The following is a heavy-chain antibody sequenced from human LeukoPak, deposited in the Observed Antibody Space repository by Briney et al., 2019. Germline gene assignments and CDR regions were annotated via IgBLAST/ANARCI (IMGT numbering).Heavy chain of an antibody. J-gene: IGHJ4*02. Sequence: SETLSLTCAVSGYSISSGYYWGWIRQPPGRGLEWIGSIYHTGSIYYNPSLKSRVTISVDTSKNQFSLKLSSVTAADTAVYYCERPSFGAPDFDYWGQGTLVTVSS. D-gene: IGHD3-3*01. V-gene: IGHV4-38-2*01. CDR2: IYHTGSI. CDR3: ERPSFGAPDFDY. CDR1: GYSISSGYY.